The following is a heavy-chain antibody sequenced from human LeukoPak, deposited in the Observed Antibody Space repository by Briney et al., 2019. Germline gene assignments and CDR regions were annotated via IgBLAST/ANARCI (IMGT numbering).Heavy chain of an antibody. CDR3: ARNYDSSGYTAFGY. V-gene: IGHV4-59*01. CDR1: GGSISSYY. J-gene: IGHJ4*02. Sequence: SETLSLTCTVSGGSISSYYWSWIRQPLGKGLEWIGHIYSSGSTNYNPSLKSRVTISVDTSKNQFSLKLSSVTAADTAVYYCARNYDSSGYTAFGYWGRGTLVTASS. D-gene: IGHD3-22*01. CDR2: IYSSGST.